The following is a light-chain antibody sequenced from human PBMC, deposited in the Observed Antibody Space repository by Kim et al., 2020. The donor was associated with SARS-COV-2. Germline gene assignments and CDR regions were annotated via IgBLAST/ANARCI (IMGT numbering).Light chain of an antibody. V-gene: IGKV3-15*01. CDR2: GAY. J-gene: IGKJ1*01. CDR1: ESVSSN. Sequence: VSPGERAPLSCGASESVSSNIACYPQKTGRAPRLLIYGAYTRATGIPARFSGSGSGTEFTLHISSLQSEDFAVYYCQQYNNWPRTFGEGTKVDIK. CDR3: QQYNNWPRT.